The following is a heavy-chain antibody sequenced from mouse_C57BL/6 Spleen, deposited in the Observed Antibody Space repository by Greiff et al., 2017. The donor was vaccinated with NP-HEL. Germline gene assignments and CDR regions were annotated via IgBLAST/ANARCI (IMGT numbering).Heavy chain of an antibody. CDR3: ASGAVLATDY. CDR2: IHPNSGST. Sequence: QVQLQQPGAELVKPGASVKLSCKASGYTFTSYWMHWVKQRPGQGLEWIGMIHPNSGSTNYNEKFKSKATLTVDKSSSTAYMQLSSLTSEDSAVYYCASGAVLATDYWGQGTTLTVSS. D-gene: IGHD1-1*01. J-gene: IGHJ2*01. CDR1: GYTFTSYW. V-gene: IGHV1-64*01.